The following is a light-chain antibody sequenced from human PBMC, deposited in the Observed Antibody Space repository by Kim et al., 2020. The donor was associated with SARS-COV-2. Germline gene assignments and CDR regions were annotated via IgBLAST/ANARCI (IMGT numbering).Light chain of an antibody. Sequence: SYELTQPPSVSVSPGQTARITCSGDALPKKYAYWYQQKSGQAPVLVIYEVSKRPSGIPERFSGSSSGTLATLTISGAQVEDEADYYCYSTDNSGNYVVFGGGTQLTVL. CDR1: ALPKKY. CDR2: EVS. CDR3: YSTDNSGNYVV. V-gene: IGLV3-10*01. J-gene: IGLJ2*01.